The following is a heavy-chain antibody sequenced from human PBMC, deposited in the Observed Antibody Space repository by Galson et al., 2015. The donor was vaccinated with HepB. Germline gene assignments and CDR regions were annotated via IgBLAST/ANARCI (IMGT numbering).Heavy chain of an antibody. CDR1: GFTFRNAW. CDR3: WVYGWGSP. V-gene: IGHV3-15*01. J-gene: IGHJ5*02. D-gene: IGHD3-10*01. Sequence: SLRLSCAASGFTFRNAWMSWVRQAPGKGLEWIARIKSKTDGGAADYAADLEVSFTISRDNYENMLYMEMKSLKSEDIATYCCWVYGWGSPWGQGTLVSVSS. CDR2: IKSKTDGGAA.